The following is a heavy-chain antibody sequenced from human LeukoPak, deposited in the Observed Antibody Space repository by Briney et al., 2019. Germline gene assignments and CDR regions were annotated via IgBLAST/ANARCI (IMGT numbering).Heavy chain of an antibody. J-gene: IGHJ4*02. CDR2: ISYDGSNK. CDR1: GFTFSSYG. Sequence: GGSLRLSCAASGFTFSSYGMHWVRQAPGKGLEWVAVISYDGSNKYYADSVKGRFTISRDNSENALSLQMNSLRAEDTAVYYCAKLGQLVPENWGQGALVTVSS. CDR3: AKLGQLVPEN. V-gene: IGHV3-30*18. D-gene: IGHD6-6*01.